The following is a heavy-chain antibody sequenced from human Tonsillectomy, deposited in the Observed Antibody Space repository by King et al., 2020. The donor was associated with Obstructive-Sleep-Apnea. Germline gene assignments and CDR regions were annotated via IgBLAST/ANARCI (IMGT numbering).Heavy chain of an antibody. CDR3: ASKDGAIAAPKTGYYYGMDV. J-gene: IGHJ6*02. V-gene: IGHV1-46*03. CDR2: INPSGGST. D-gene: IGHD6-13*01. Sequence: QLVQSGAEVKKPGASVKVSCKASGYTFTSYYMHWVRQAPGQGLEWMGIINPSGGSTSYAQKFQGRVTMTRDTSTSTGYMGLSSLGSEDTAVYYCASKDGAIAAPKTGYYYGMDVWGQGTTVTVSS. CDR1: GYTFTSYY.